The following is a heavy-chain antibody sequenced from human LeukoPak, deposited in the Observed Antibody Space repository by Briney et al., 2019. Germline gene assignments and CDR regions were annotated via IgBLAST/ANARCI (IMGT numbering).Heavy chain of an antibody. D-gene: IGHD2-2*01. CDR2: IRTDGSDK. V-gene: IGHV3-30*02. J-gene: IGHJ6*02. CDR1: GFTFSRSG. Sequence: GGSLRLSCVASGFTFSRSGMHWVRQAPGKGLEWVAFIRTDGSDKYYADSVKGRFSISRDNSKNTLYLQMNSLRAEDTAMYYCAKDHAQAMDVGGQGTTVTVSS. CDR3: AKDHAQAMDV.